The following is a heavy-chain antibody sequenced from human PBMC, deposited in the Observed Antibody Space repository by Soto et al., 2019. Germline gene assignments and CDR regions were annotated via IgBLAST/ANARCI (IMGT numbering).Heavy chain of an antibody. D-gene: IGHD4-17*01. J-gene: IGHJ5*02. Sequence: EVQLVESGGGLVQPGGSMRLSCAASGFTFSTYSMNWVRQAPGKGLEWVAYISISSGSRHYADSVKGRCTISRDKAKNSLYMQMNSLRDADTAVYYCARAGRYGDYVSWFDPWGQGTLVTVSS. CDR2: ISISSGSR. CDR1: GFTFSTYS. CDR3: ARAGRYGDYVSWFDP. V-gene: IGHV3-48*02.